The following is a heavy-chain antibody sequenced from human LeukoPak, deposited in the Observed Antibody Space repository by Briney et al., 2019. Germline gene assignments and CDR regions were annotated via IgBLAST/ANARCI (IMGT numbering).Heavy chain of an antibody. CDR3: ARDPTGSSSPNLDY. D-gene: IGHD6-13*01. J-gene: IGHJ4*02. V-gene: IGHV4-39*07. CDR2: IYYSGST. Sequence: SETLSLTCTVSGGSISSGSYYWGWIRQPPGKGLEWIGSIYYSGSTYYNPSLKSRVTISVDTSKNQFSLKLSSVTAADTAVYYCARDPTGSSSPNLDYWGQGTLVTVSS. CDR1: GGSISSGSYY.